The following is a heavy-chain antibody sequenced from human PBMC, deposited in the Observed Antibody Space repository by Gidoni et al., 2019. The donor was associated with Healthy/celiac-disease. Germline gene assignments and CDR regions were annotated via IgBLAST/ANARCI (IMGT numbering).Heavy chain of an antibody. J-gene: IGHJ4*02. D-gene: IGHD4-17*01. Sequence: QVQLQESGPGLVKPSETLSLTCTVPGGSISSYYWSWIRQPPGKGLEWIGYIYYSGSTTYNPSLKSRVTISVDTSKNQFSLKLSSVTAADTAVYYCARGPDYGDYGGVDYWGQGTLVTVSS. CDR3: ARGPDYGDYGGVDY. V-gene: IGHV4-59*01. CDR2: IYYSGST. CDR1: GGSISSYY.